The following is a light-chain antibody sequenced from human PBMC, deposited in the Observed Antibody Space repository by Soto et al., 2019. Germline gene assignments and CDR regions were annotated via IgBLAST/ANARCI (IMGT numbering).Light chain of an antibody. V-gene: IGLV2-14*01. Sequence: QSALTQPASVPGSPGQSITISCTGTSSDVGGYNYVSWYQHHPGKAPKLMIYEVNNRPSGVSNRFSGSKSGNTASLTISGLQAEDEADYYCSSFTSTSTYVFGSGTKLTVL. CDR2: EVN. CDR1: SSDVGGYNY. J-gene: IGLJ1*01. CDR3: SSFTSTSTYV.